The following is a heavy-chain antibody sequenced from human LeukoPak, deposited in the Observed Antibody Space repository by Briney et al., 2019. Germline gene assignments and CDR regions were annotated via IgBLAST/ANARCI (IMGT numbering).Heavy chain of an antibody. CDR2: IKEDESAK. CDR3: ARVSWIGSYFDY. V-gene: IGHV3-7*01. Sequence: GGSLRLSCATFGFTFSSDWMSWVRQAPGKGLEWVANIKEDESAKYYVDSVTGRFTISRDNAKNSLYLQMNSLRAEDTAVYYCARVSWIGSYFDYWGQGTLVTVSS. D-gene: IGHD1-26*01. CDR1: GFTFSSDW. J-gene: IGHJ4*02.